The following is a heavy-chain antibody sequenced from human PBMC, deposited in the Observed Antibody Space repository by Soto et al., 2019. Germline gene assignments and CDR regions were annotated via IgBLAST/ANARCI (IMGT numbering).Heavy chain of an antibody. D-gene: IGHD5-18*01. CDR3: ARAQTVYSYVPFVG. CDR1: GFTFSSYA. V-gene: IGHV3-30-3*01. J-gene: IGHJ4*02. Sequence: QVQLVESGGGVVQPGRSLRLSCAASGFTFSSYAMHWVRQAPGKGLEWVAVISYDGSNKYYADSVKGRFTISRDNSKNTLYLQMNSLRAEDTAVYYCARAQTVYSYVPFVGWGQGTLVTVSS. CDR2: ISYDGSNK.